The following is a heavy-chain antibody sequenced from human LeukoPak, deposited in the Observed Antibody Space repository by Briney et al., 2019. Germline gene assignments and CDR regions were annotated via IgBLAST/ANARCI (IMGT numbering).Heavy chain of an antibody. CDR2: ITSSGRST. CDR3: AKRVAGSEGWFDS. V-gene: IGHV3-23*01. J-gene: IGHJ5*01. CDR1: GFTFSNYG. Sequence: PGGSLRLSCTASGFTFSNYGMSWVRQAPGKGLEWVSAITSSGRSTDYTDSVKGRFTISRDNSKNTLYLQMNSLRAEDTAVYYCAKRVAGSEGWFDSWGRGTLVTVSS. D-gene: IGHD6-19*01.